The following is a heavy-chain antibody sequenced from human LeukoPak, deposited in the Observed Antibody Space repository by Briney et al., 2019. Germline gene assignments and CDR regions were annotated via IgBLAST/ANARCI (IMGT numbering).Heavy chain of an antibody. J-gene: IGHJ3*02. CDR2: ISSLGTKI. CDR3: ARERVTTGGHGCDI. D-gene: IGHD4-11*01. Sequence: PGGSLTLSCAASGFTFGRSEMNWVRQAPGKGLEWVSYISSLGTKIYYADSVRGRFTMSRDNAKNSLYLQMDSLRAEDTAIYYCARERVTTGGHGCDIWGQGNTFTVSS. CDR1: GFTFGRSE. V-gene: IGHV3-48*03.